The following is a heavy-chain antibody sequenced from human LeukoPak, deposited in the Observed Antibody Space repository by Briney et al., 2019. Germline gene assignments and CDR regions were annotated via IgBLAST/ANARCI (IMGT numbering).Heavy chain of an antibody. D-gene: IGHD6-6*01. Sequence: SETLSLTCAVSGYSISSGYYWGWIRQPPGKGLEWIGGIYHSGSTYYNPSLKSRVTISVDTSKNQFSLKLSSVTAADTAVYYCARRVAARLEDTFDPWGQGTLVTVSS. CDR3: ARRVAARLEDTFDP. V-gene: IGHV4-38-2*01. J-gene: IGHJ5*02. CDR2: IYHSGST. CDR1: GYSISSGYY.